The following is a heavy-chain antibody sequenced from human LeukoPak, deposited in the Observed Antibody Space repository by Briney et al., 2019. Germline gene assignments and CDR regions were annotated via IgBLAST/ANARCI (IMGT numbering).Heavy chain of an antibody. Sequence: GGSLRLSCAASGFSFSIYSLNWVRQAPGKGLEWVSYISSSSSTIYYADSVKGRFTISRDNAKNSLYLQMNSLRAEDTAVYYCARGFSSSSWFFDYWGQGTLVTVSS. CDR3: ARGFSSSSWFFDY. V-gene: IGHV3-48*04. CDR1: GFSFSIYS. CDR2: ISSSSSTI. D-gene: IGHD6-13*01. J-gene: IGHJ4*02.